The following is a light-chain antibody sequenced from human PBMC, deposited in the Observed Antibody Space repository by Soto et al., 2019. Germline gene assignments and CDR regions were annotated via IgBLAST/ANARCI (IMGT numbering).Light chain of an antibody. Sequence: QSALTQPASVSGSPGQSITISCTGTSSDVGDYNYVSWYQQHPGKAPKLMIYDVSNRPSGVSNRFSGSKSGNTASLTISGLQAEDEADYYCSSYTSSSTLVVFGGRTQLTVL. CDR2: DVS. CDR3: SSYTSSSTLVV. CDR1: SSDVGDYNY. V-gene: IGLV2-14*01. J-gene: IGLJ2*01.